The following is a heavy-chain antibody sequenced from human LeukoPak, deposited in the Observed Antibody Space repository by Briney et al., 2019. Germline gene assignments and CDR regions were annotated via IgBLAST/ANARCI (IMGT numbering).Heavy chain of an antibody. D-gene: IGHD5-18*01. CDR1: GDSISNGDYY. J-gene: IGHJ4*02. V-gene: IGHV4-30-2*01. Sequence: PSQTLSLTCTISGDSISNGDYYWGWIRQPPGKGLEWIANIYHGGTTYDNPSLKSRLTISIDKSKNQFSLKLSSVTAADTAVYYCARGIRSRDTAMVRMYYFDYWGQGTLVTVSS. CDR2: IYHGGTT. CDR3: ARGIRSRDTAMVRMYYFDY.